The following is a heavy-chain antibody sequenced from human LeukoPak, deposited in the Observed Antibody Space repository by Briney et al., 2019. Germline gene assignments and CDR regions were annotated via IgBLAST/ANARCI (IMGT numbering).Heavy chain of an antibody. CDR1: GFTFTSYD. V-gene: IGHV1-8*01. D-gene: IGHD6-13*01. CDR3: VRDGEGAGISVNYWFDP. Sequence: APVKVSCKASGFTFTSYDINWVRQASGQGFEWMGWMNPNTGNTGYAQKFQGRVTMTRDTSTSTAYMELRGLRSEDTAVYYCVRDGEGAGISVNYWFDPWGQGTLVTVSS. J-gene: IGHJ5*02. CDR2: MNPNTGNT.